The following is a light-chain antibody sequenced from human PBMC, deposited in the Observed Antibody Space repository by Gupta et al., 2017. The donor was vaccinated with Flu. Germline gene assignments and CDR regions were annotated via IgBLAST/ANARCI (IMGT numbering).Light chain of an antibody. CDR3: QQYNNWPPYT. V-gene: IGKV3-15*01. Sequence: EIVMTQPPATLSVSLGERATLSCRVSQSVSSNLAWYQQKPGQAPRLLIYGASTRATGIPARFSGSGSGTEFTLTISSLQSEDFAVYYCQQYNNWPPYTFGQGTKLEIK. CDR2: GAS. J-gene: IGKJ2*01. CDR1: QSVSSN.